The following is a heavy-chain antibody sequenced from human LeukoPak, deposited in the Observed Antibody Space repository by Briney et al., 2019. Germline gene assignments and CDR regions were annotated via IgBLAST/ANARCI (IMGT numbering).Heavy chain of an antibody. J-gene: IGHJ4*02. D-gene: IGHD5-18*01. CDR2: ISGSGGST. CDR3: AKGSRGYSYGYDFDY. V-gene: IGHV3-23*01. Sequence: GGSLRLSCAASGFTFSSCAMSWVRQAPGKGLEWVSAISGSGGSTYYADSVKGRFTISRDNSKNTLYLQMNSLRAEDTAVYYCAKGSRGYSYGYDFDYWGQGTLVTVSS. CDR1: GFTFSSCA.